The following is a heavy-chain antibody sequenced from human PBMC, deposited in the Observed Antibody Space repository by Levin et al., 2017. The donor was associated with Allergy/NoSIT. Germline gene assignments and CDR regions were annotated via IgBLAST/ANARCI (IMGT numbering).Heavy chain of an antibody. CDR2: MYYNGNT. V-gene: IGHV4-59*01. J-gene: IGHJ6*02. Sequence: PSETLSLTCTVSGGSISSYYWSWIRQPPGKGLEWIGCMYYNGNTKYNPSLKSRVTISLDTSKNQFSLKLSSVTAADTAVYYCARDRVLLGPTNYYYGMDVWGQGPPVTVSS. CDR3: ARDRVLLGPTNYYYGMDV. D-gene: IGHD1-26*01. CDR1: GGSISSYY.